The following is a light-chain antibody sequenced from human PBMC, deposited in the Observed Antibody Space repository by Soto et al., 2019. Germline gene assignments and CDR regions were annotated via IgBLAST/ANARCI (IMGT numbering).Light chain of an antibody. J-gene: IGLJ2*01. Sequence: QAVVTQEPSLTVSPGGTVTLTCGSSTGAVTSGHYPYWFQQKPGQAPRTLIYDTNNKFSWTPARFSGSLVGDKAVLTLSGAQPEDGADYYCLVSYTGARVFGGGTKLTVL. CDR1: TGAVTSGHY. CDR2: DTN. V-gene: IGLV7-46*01. CDR3: LVSYTGARV.